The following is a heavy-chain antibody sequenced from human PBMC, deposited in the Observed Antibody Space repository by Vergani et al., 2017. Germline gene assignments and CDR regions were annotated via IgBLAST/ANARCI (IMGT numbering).Heavy chain of an antibody. CDR2: MNPNSGNT. CDR3: AGGPNTAMVTGYYYYGMDV. D-gene: IGHD5-18*01. Sequence: QVQLVQSGAEVKKPGSSVKVSCKASGGTFSSYTISWVRQAPGQGLEWMGWMNPNSGNTGYAQKFQGRVTMTRNTSISTAYMELSSLRSEDTAVYYCAGGPNTAMVTGYYYYGMDVWGQGTTVTVSS. J-gene: IGHJ6*02. V-gene: IGHV1-8*02. CDR1: GGTFSSYT.